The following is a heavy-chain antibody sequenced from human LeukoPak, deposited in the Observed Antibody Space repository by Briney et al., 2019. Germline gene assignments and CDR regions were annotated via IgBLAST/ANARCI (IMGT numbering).Heavy chain of an antibody. D-gene: IGHD2-15*01. CDR3: ARNGYCSGGSCYSNNAFDI. CDR1: GGSIGSGDSY. CDR2: IYYSGTT. J-gene: IGHJ3*02. V-gene: IGHV4-31*03. Sequence: SETLSLTCTVSGGSIGSGDSYWSWIRQLPGKGLEWIGYIYYSGTTYYNPSLKSRLTISVDTSKNQFSLKLSSVTAADTAVYYCARNGYCSGGSCYSNNAFDIWGQGTMVTVSS.